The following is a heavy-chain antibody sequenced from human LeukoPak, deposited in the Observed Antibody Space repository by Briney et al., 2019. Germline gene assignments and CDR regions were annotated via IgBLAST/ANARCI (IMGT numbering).Heavy chain of an antibody. CDR3: ARGVRFPPAVFDY. CDR2: INHSGST. J-gene: IGHJ4*02. D-gene: IGHD3-3*01. V-gene: IGHV4-34*01. CDR1: GGSFSGYY. Sequence: SETLSLTCAVYGGSFSGYYWSWIRQPPGKELEWIGEINHSGSTNYNPSLKSRVTISVDTSKNQFSLKLSSVTAADTAVYYCARGVRFPPAVFDYWGQGTLVTVSS.